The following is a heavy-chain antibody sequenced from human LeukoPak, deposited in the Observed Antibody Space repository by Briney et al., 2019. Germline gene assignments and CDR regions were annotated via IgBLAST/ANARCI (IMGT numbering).Heavy chain of an antibody. V-gene: IGHV3-23*01. CDR3: AKPHRFYGGYVY. J-gene: IGHJ4*02. CDR1: GFTFSSYA. CDR2: ISGSGGST. D-gene: IGHD5-12*01. Sequence: GGSLRLSCAAPGFTFSSYAMSWVRQAPGKGLEWVSAISGSGGSTYYADSVKGRFTISGDSSKNTLYLQMNSLRAEDTAVYYCAKPHRFYGGYVYWGQGTLVTVSS.